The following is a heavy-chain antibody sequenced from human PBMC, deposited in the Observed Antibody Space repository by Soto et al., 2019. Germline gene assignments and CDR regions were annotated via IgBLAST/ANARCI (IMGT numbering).Heavy chain of an antibody. D-gene: IGHD3-9*01. CDR1: GYSFTSYW. Sequence: PGESLKISCKGSGYSFTSYWISWVRQMPGKGLEWMGRIDPSDSYTNYSPSFQGHVTISADKSISTAYLQWSSLKASDTAMYYCARLYFDWLTHPSDQDGMDVWGQGTTVTVSS. CDR2: IDPSDSYT. J-gene: IGHJ6*02. V-gene: IGHV5-10-1*01. CDR3: ARLYFDWLTHPSDQDGMDV.